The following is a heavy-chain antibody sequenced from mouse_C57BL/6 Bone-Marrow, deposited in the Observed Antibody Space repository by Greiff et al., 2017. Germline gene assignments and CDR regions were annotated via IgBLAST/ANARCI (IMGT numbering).Heavy chain of an antibody. D-gene: IGHD1-1*01. V-gene: IGHV1-54*01. CDR1: GYAFTNYL. CDR3: ARARNYYGSSLDY. Sequence: VQVVESGAELVRPGTSVKVSCKASGYAFTNYLIEWVKQRPGQGLEWIGVINPGSGGTNYNEKFKGKATLTADKSSSTAYMQLSSLTSEDSAVYFCARARNYYGSSLDYWGQGTTLTVSS. J-gene: IGHJ2*01. CDR2: INPGSGGT.